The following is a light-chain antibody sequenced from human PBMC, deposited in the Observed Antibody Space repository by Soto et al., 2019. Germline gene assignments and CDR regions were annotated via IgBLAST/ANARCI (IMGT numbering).Light chain of an antibody. V-gene: IGLV2-14*01. Sequence: QSVLTQPASVSGSPGQSITISCTGTSSDLAIYNYVSWYQQQPGKAPELMIYQVTNRPSGVSNRFSGSRSGNTASLTISGLQAEDEAYYYCSSYTDSSNYVFGTGPKVTVL. CDR3: SSYTDSSNYV. J-gene: IGLJ1*01. CDR2: QVT. CDR1: SSDLAIYNY.